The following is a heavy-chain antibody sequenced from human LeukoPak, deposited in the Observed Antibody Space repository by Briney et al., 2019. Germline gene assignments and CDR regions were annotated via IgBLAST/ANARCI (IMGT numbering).Heavy chain of an antibody. D-gene: IGHD3-10*01. CDR3: ARSYYGDNWFDP. V-gene: IGHV1-69*13. CDR2: IIPIFGTA. Sequence: ASVKVSCKASGGTFSSYAISWVRQAPGQGLEWMGGIIPIFGTANYAQKFQGRVTITADESTSTAYMELSSLRSEDTAVYYCARSYYGDNWFDPWGQGTLVTVSS. J-gene: IGHJ5*02. CDR1: GGTFSSYA.